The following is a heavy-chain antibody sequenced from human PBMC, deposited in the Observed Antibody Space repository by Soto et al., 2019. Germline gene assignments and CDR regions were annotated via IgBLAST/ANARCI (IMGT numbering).Heavy chain of an antibody. CDR3: ARAHCSGCSCYFDY. CDR2: INPNSGGT. CDR1: GYTFTGYY. J-gene: IGHJ4*02. V-gene: IGHV1-2*02. Sequence: ASGKVSCKASGYTFTGYYMHWVRQAPGQGLEWMGWINPNSGGTNYAQKFQGRVTMTRDTSISTAYMELSRLRSDDTAVYYCARAHCSGCSCYFDYWGQGTLVTVSS. D-gene: IGHD2-15*01.